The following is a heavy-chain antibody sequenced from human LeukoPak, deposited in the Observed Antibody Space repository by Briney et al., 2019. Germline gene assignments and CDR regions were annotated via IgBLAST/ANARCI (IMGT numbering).Heavy chain of an antibody. CDR3: ARRKGSGPYYNWFDP. J-gene: IGHJ5*02. CDR2: ISGSGGST. Sequence: GGSLRLSCAASGFTFSSYAMSWVRQAPGKGLEWVSAISGSGGSTYYADSVKGRFTISRDNSKNTLYLQMNSLRADDTAVYYCARRKGSGPYYNWFDPWGQGTLVTVSS. D-gene: IGHD3-10*01. CDR1: GFTFSSYA. V-gene: IGHV3-23*01.